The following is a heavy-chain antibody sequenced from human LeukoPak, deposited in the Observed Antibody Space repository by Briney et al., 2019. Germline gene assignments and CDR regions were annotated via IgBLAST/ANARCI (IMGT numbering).Heavy chain of an antibody. J-gene: IGHJ6*03. Sequence: PGGSLRLSCAASGFTFSSFGMNWVRQAPGKGLEWVSSISSSYTYIYYTVSVKGRFTISRDNAKNSLYLQMNNLRAEDTAVYYCARAYYDFWSGYFFHYMDVWAKGPRSPSP. D-gene: IGHD3-3*01. CDR1: GFTFSSFG. CDR3: ARAYYDFWSGYFFHYMDV. V-gene: IGHV3-21*01. CDR2: ISSSYTYI.